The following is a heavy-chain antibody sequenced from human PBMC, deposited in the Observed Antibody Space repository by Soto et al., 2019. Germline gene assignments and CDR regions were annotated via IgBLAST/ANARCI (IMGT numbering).Heavy chain of an antibody. CDR3: ASNYYGAGCYFDY. CDR2: IIPILGIA. V-gene: IGHV1-69*02. J-gene: IGHJ4*02. Sequence: QVQLVQSGAEVKKPGSSVKVSCKASGGTFSSYTISWVRQAPGQGLEWMGRIIPILGIANYAQKFQVRVTITADKSTSTAYMWLSSLRSEDTAVYYCASNYYGAGCYFDYWGQGTLVTVSS. CDR1: GGTFSSYT. D-gene: IGHD3-10*01.